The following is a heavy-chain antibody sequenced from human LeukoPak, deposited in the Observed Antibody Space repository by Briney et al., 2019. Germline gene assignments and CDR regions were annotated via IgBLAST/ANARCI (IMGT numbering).Heavy chain of an antibody. D-gene: IGHD2-2*01. CDR3: ARGQHSEDYGMDV. CDR2: INHSGST. Sequence: PSETLSLTCAVYGGSFSGYYWSWIRQPPGKGLEWIGEINHSGSTNYNPSLKSRVTILVDTSKNQLSLKVSSVTAADTAVYYCARGQHSEDYGMDVWGQGTTVTVSS. V-gene: IGHV4-34*01. J-gene: IGHJ6*02. CDR1: GGSFSGYY.